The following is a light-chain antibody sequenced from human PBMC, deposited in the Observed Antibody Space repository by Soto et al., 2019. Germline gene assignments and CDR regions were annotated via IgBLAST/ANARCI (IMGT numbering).Light chain of an antibody. CDR3: QQYNKWPLT. CDR1: QSVSSN. V-gene: IGKV3-15*01. CDR2: GAS. Sequence: EIVMTQSPATLSVSPGERGTLSCRASQSVSSNLAWYQQKPGQAPRLLIYGASTRATGIPDRFSGSGSGTEFTLTISRLQSEDFAVYHCQQYNKWPLTFGGGTKVEIK. J-gene: IGKJ4*01.